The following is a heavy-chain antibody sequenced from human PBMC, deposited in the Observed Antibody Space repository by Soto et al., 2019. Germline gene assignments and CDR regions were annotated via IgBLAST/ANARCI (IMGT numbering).Heavy chain of an antibody. J-gene: IGHJ4*02. D-gene: IGHD3-22*01. Sequence: GGSLRLSCAASGFTFSSYEMNWVRQAPGKGLEWVSYITSSGGSVYYADSVKGRFTISRDNAKNSLYLQMNSLRAEDTAVYYCARDGFYDSSASDYWGQGTLVTVSS. CDR1: GFTFSSYE. V-gene: IGHV3-48*03. CDR3: ARDGFYDSSASDY. CDR2: ITSSGGSV.